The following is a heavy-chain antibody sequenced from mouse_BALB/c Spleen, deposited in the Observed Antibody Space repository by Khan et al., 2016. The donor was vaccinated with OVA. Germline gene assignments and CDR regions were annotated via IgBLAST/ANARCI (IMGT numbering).Heavy chain of an antibody. Sequence: EVQLQESGTELVRPGALVKLSCKASGFNIKDYYIHWVKQRPEQGLEWIGGIDPENGNTLYYPQFQDKATITANTSSNTAYLQLSSMESEDTAVCDCARDGYYPWFAYWGQGTLVTVSA. V-gene: IGHV14-1*02. D-gene: IGHD2-3*01. CDR1: GFNIKDYY. CDR3: ARDGYYPWFAY. CDR2: IDPENGNT. J-gene: IGHJ3*01.